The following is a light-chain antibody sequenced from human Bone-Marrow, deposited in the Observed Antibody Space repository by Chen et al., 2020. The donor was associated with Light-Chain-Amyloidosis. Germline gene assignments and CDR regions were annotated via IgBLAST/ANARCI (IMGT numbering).Light chain of an antibody. V-gene: IGLV3-25*03. CDR1: DLPTKY. CDR2: RDT. J-gene: IGLJ2*01. Sequence: SYELTLPPSVSVSPGQTARITCSGDDLPTKYAYWYQQKPGQAPVLVIHRDTERPSGISERFSGSSSGTTATLTIGGVQAEGEADYHCQAADSSGTYEVIIGGGTKLTVL. CDR3: QAADSSGTYEVI.